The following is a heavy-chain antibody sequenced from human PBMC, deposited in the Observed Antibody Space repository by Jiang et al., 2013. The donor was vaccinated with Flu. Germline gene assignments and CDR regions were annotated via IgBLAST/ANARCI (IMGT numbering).Heavy chain of an antibody. CDR1: EFTFSSYS. CDR2: ISSSSSYI. D-gene: IGHD4-11*01. Sequence: VQLVESGGGLVKPGGSLRLSCAASEFTFSSYSMNWVRQAPGKGLEWVSSISSSSSYIYYADSVKGRFTISRDNAKNSLYLQVNSLRAEDTAVYYCARDGTTVWGSYYGMDVWGQGTTV. CDR3: ARDGTTVWGSYYGMDV. J-gene: IGHJ6*02. V-gene: IGHV3-21*01.